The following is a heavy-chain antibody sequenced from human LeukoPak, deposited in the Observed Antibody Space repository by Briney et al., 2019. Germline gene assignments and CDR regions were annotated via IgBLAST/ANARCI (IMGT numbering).Heavy chain of an antibody. CDR2: IYYSGST. V-gene: IGHV4-39*01. D-gene: IGHD6-13*01. Sequence: PSETLSLTCTVSGGSISSSSYYWCWIRQPPGKGLEWIGSIYYSGSTYYNPSLKSRVTISVDTSKNQFSLKLSSVTAADTAVYYCASGGYSSSWYALDYWGQGTLVTVSS. CDR1: GGSISSSSYY. J-gene: IGHJ4*02. CDR3: ASGGYSSSWYALDY.